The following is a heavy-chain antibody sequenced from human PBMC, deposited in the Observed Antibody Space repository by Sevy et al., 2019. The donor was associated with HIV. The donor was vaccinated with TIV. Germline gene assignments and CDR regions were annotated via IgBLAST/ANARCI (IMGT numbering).Heavy chain of an antibody. CDR1: GGSFSGYY. V-gene: IGHV4-34*01. CDR2: LNHSGNT. Sequence: SETLSLTCAVYGGSFSGYYWSWIRQPPGKGLEWIGELNHSGNTNYNPSLKSRVTISVATSKNQFSLKLSSVTAADTAVYYCARGRLAAAGYYYYYMDVWGKGTTVTVSS. D-gene: IGHD6-13*01. CDR3: ARGRLAAAGYYYYYMDV. J-gene: IGHJ6*03.